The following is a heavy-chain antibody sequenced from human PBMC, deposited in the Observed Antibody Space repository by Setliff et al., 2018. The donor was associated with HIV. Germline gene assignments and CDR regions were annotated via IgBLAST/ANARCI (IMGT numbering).Heavy chain of an antibody. CDR2: IYYSGTT. D-gene: IGHD6-13*01. Sequence: PSETLSLTCTVSGGSISSTSYYWGWIRQSPGKGLEWIGSIYYSGTTYYNPSLKSRATISVDTSKNQFSLKLSSVTAADTAVYYCAGFPLSSSWYFYWGQGTLVTVSS. J-gene: IGHJ4*02. CDR3: AGFPLSSSWYFY. V-gene: IGHV4-39*01. CDR1: GGSISSTSYY.